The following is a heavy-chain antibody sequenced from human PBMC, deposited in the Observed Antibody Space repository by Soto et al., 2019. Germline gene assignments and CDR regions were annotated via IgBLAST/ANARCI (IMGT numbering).Heavy chain of an antibody. Sequence: EVQLVESGGGLVQPGGSLRLSCAASGFTFSSYSMNWVRQAPGKGLEWVSSISSSSSYIYYADSVKGRFTISRDNAKNSLYLQMNSLRAEDTAVYYCARDLGGPNWFDPWGQGTLVTVSS. D-gene: IGHD2-15*01. CDR3: ARDLGGPNWFDP. CDR1: GFTFSSYS. J-gene: IGHJ5*02. CDR2: ISSSSSYI. V-gene: IGHV3-21*01.